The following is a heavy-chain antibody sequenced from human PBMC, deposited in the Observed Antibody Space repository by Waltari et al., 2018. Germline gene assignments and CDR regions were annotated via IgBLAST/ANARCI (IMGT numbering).Heavy chain of an antibody. CDR1: GYSFSDSF. CDR2: IDPDAGGT. CDR3: ARDFSYGSVDY. D-gene: IGHD5-18*01. J-gene: IGHJ4*02. Sequence: QVQLVQSGAEVKKPGASVKVACKASGYSFSDSFIHWVRQAPGQGLEFMGWIDPDAGGTNYPQRCQGRVAMTSDASISTVYMELSGLRSDDTAVYYCARDFSYGSVDYWGQGTLVTVSS. V-gene: IGHV1-2*02.